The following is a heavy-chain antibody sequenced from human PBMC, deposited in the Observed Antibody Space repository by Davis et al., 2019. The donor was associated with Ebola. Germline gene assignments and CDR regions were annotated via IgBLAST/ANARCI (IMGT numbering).Heavy chain of an antibody. CDR3: ASSGVGATRYYYGMDV. V-gene: IGHV1-18*04. CDR1: GYTFTSYG. Sequence: ASVKVSCKASGYTFTSYGISWVRQAPGQGLEWMGWISAYNGNTNYAQKLQGRVTMTTDTSTSTAYMELRSLRSDDTAVYYCASSGVGATRYYYGMDVWGQGTTVTVSS. D-gene: IGHD1-26*01. CDR2: ISAYNGNT. J-gene: IGHJ6*02.